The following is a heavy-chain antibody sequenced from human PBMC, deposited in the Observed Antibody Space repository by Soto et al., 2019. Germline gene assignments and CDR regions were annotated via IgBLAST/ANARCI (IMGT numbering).Heavy chain of an antibody. J-gene: IGHJ4*02. CDR3: ARDTWSGYYDSSGYDY. V-gene: IGHV6-1*01. CDR2: TYYRSKWYN. Sequence: TLSLTCAISGDSVSSNSAAWNWIRQSPSRGLEWLGRTYYRSKWYNDYAVSVKSRITINPDTSKNQFSLQLNSVTPEDTAVYYCARDTWSGYYDSSGYDYWGQGTLVTVS. CDR1: GDSVSSNSAA. D-gene: IGHD3-22*01.